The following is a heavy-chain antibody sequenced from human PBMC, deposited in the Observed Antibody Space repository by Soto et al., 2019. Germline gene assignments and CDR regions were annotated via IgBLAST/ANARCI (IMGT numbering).Heavy chain of an antibody. CDR1: GFPFSSYE. CDR2: ISSSGSTI. J-gene: IGHJ5*02. CDR3: AREVWSGGPAAMGSWFDP. D-gene: IGHD2-2*01. Sequence: GVSLRLSCAASGFPFSSYEMNWVRQAPGKGLEWVSYISSSGSTIYYADSVKGRFTISRDNAKNSLYLQMNSLRAEDTAVYYCAREVWSGGPAAMGSWFDPGGQGTLVSVSS. V-gene: IGHV3-48*03.